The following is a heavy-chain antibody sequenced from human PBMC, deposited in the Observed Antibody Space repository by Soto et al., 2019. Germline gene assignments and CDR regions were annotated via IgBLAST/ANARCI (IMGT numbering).Heavy chain of an antibody. D-gene: IGHD3-22*01. CDR3: ARESYYDSSGYLALFDP. Sequence: SETLSLTCTVSGGSISSYYWSWIRQPAGKGLEWIGRIYTSGSTNYNPSLKGRVTMSVDTSKNQFSLKLSSVTAADTAVYYCARESYYDSSGYLALFDPWGQGTLVTVSS. CDR2: IYTSGST. V-gene: IGHV4-4*07. J-gene: IGHJ5*02. CDR1: GGSISSYY.